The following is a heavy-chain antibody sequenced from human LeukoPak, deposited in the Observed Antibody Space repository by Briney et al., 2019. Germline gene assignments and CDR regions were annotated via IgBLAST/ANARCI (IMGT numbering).Heavy chain of an antibody. CDR1: GGSIRSSSYY. J-gene: IGHJ5*02. D-gene: IGHD6-13*01. CDR2: IAYSGNT. V-gene: IGHV4-39*07. Sequence: SETLSLTCTVSGGSIRSSSYYWGWIRQPPGKGLEWIVSIAYSGNTYYNPSLKSRATISVDTSKNQFSLKLTSVTAADTAVYYCANPSSSWWGFDHWGQGTLVTVSS. CDR3: ANPSSSWWGFDH.